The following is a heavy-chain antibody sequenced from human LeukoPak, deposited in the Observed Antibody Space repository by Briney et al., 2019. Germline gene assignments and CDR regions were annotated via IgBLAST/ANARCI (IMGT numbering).Heavy chain of an antibody. CDR3: AKSPAYYDISGYYLYYFDY. CDR2: ISGGGGDT. V-gene: IGHV3-23*01. CDR1: GSRFSSYA. Sequence: SGGSLRLSCVVSGSRFSSYAMNWVRQSPERGLEWVSAISGGGGDTYHADSVKGRFTISRDNSKNTLYLQMNSLRAEDTAVYYCAKSPAYYDISGYYLYYFDYWGQGTLVTVS. J-gene: IGHJ4*02. D-gene: IGHD3-22*01.